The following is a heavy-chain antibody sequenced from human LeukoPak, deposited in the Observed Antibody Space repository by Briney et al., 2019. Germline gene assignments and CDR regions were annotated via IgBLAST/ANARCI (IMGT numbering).Heavy chain of an antibody. D-gene: IGHD2-15*01. CDR3: ARDRPDCSGGSCYSSTFDY. Sequence: GGSLRLSCAASGFTVSSYWMSWVRQAPGKGLEWVANIKQDGSEKYYVDSVKGRFTISRDNAKNSLYLQMNSLRAEDTAVYYCARDRPDCSGGSCYSSTFDYWGQGTLVTVSS. CDR1: GFTVSSYW. V-gene: IGHV3-7*01. J-gene: IGHJ4*02. CDR2: IKQDGSEK.